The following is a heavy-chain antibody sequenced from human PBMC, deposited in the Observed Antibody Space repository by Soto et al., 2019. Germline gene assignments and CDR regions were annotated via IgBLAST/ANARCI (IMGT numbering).Heavy chain of an antibody. D-gene: IGHD5-18*01. CDR3: ARVRIGDTAMVFDY. CDR2: INPNSGGT. Sequence: GASVKVSCKASGYTFTGYYMHWVRQAPGQGLEWMGWINPNSGGTNYAQKFQGWVTMTRDTSISTAYMELSRLRSDDTAVYYCARVRIGDTAMVFDYWGQGTLVTVSS. V-gene: IGHV1-2*04. J-gene: IGHJ4*02. CDR1: GYTFTGYY.